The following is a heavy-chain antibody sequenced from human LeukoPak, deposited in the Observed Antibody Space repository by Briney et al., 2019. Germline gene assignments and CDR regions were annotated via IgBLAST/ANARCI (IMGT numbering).Heavy chain of an antibody. J-gene: IGHJ4*02. CDR1: GFTFDDYA. CDR2: ISWNSGSI. V-gene: IGHV3-9*01. Sequence: GGSLRLSCAASGFTFDDYAMHWVRQAPGKGLEWVSGISWNSGSIGYADSVRGRFTISRDNAKNSLYLQMNSLRAEDTALYYCAKDNHYYDSSGPIDYWGQGTLVTVSS. CDR3: AKDNHYYDSSGPIDY. D-gene: IGHD3-22*01.